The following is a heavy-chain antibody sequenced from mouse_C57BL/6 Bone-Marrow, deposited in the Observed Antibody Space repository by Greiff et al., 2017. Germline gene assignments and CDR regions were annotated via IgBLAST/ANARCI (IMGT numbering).Heavy chain of an antibody. CDR1: GFTFSDYG. CDR3: AKGDWFAY. CDR2: IGNLAYSI. J-gene: IGHJ3*01. V-gene: IGHV5-15*04. Sequence: EVKVEESGGGLVQPGGSLKLSCAASGFTFSDYGMAWVRQAPRKGPEWVAFIGNLAYSIYYADTVTGRFTISRENAKNTLYLEMSSLRSEDTAMYYCAKGDWFAYWGQGTLVTVSA.